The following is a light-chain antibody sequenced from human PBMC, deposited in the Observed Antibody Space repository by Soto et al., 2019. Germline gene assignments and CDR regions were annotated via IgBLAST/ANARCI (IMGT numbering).Light chain of an antibody. CDR2: WSS. Sequence: DIVMTQSPDSLPVSLGERATVNCKSSQSVLYSPNNKNYLAWYQQKPGQPPKLLIYWSSTRESGVPDRFSGSESGTDFTLTISSLQAEDVAVYYCQQYYATPHTFGQGTKLEIK. CDR3: QQYYATPHT. J-gene: IGKJ2*01. V-gene: IGKV4-1*01. CDR1: QSVLYSPNNKNY.